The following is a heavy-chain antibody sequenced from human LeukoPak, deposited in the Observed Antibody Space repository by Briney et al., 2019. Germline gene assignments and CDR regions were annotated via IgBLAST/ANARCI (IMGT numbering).Heavy chain of an antibody. V-gene: IGHV4-39*07. J-gene: IGHJ4*02. Sequence: SETLSLTCTVSGGSISSSSYYWGWIRQPPGKGLEWIGSIYYSGSTYYNPSLKSRVTISVDTSKNQFSLKLSSVTAADTAVYYCARDPNPLSGSYMVDYWGQGTLVTVSS. D-gene: IGHD1-26*01. CDR2: IYYSGST. CDR3: ARDPNPLSGSYMVDY. CDR1: GGSISSSSYY.